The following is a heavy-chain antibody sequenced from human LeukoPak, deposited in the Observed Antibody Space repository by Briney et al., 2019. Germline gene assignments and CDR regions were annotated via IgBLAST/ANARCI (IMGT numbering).Heavy chain of an antibody. CDR1: GFTFSSYG. CDR3: ARDMGSMIVVVNFDY. V-gene: IGHV3-33*01. CDR2: IWYDGSNK. Sequence: PGRSLRLSCAASGFTFSSYGMHWVRQAPGKGLEWVAVIWYDGSNKYYADSVKGRFTISRDNSKNTLYLQMNSLRAEDTAVYYCARDMGSMIVVVNFDYWGQETLVTVSS. D-gene: IGHD3-22*01. J-gene: IGHJ4*02.